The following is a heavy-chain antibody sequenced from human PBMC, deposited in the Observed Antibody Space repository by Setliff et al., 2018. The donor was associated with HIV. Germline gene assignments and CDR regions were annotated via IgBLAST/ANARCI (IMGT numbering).Heavy chain of an antibody. J-gene: IGHJ4*02. CDR2: INPGGST. V-gene: IGHV4-34*01. CDR1: GGSFSGYY. D-gene: IGHD3-16*01. CDR3: ARATGPRFYFDY. Sequence: SETLSLTCAVYGGSFSGYYWNWIRQPPGEGLEWIGEINPGGSTNYNPSLKSRVTISVDTSKNQFSLRVSSVTAADTALYYSARATGPRFYFDYWGQGTLVTVSS.